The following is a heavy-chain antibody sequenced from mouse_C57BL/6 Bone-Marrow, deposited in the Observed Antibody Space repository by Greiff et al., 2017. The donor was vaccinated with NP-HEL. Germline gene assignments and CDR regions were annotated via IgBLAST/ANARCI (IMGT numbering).Heavy chain of an antibody. CDR3: SRYYYGRTPFAY. CDR2: IDPENGDT. D-gene: IGHD1-1*01. J-gene: IGHJ3*01. Sequence: EVQLQQSGAELVRPGASVKLSCTASGFNIKDDYMHWVKQRPEQGLEWIGWIDPENGDTEYASKFQGKATITADTSSNTAYLQLSSLTSEDTAVYYCSRYYYGRTPFAYWGQGTLVTVSA. CDR1: GFNIKDDY. V-gene: IGHV14-4*01.